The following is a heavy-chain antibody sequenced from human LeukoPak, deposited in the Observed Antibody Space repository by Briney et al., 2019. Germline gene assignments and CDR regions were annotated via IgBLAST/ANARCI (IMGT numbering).Heavy chain of an antibody. J-gene: IGHJ4*02. D-gene: IGHD5-24*01. Sequence: PGGSLRLSCAASGFTFSNAWMNWVRQAPGKGLEWVGRIKSKTDGGTTDYAAPVKGRFTISRDDSKNTLYLQMNSLKTEDTAVYFCATENRRNYINDYWAREPWSPSPQ. CDR3: ATENRRNYINDY. CDR2: IKSKTDGGTT. CDR1: GFTFSNAW. V-gene: IGHV3-15*01.